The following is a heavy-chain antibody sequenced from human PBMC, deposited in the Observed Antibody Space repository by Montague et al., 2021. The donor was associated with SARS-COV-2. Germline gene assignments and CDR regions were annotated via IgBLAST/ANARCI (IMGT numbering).Heavy chain of an antibody. V-gene: IGHV4-34*01. CDR2: ISHGGGT. CDR1: GVSFRSY. Sequence: SETLSLTCDVYGVSFRSYWSWIRQPTGRGLEWVGQISHGGGTNYNTPLKSRVTISVDTSKNQVSLKLSSVTAADTAVYYCASHCGGGKCYFGMDVWGQGTTVTGSS. J-gene: IGHJ6*02. CDR3: ASHCGGGKCYFGMDV. D-gene: IGHD2-15*01.